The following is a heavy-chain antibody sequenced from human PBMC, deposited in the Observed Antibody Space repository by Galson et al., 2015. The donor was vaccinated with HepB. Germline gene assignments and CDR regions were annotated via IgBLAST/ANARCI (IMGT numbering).Heavy chain of an antibody. CDR3: AKVTSSSTSWPPAAFDI. CDR1: GFTFSSYA. CDR2: ISGSGGST. V-gene: IGHV3-23*01. D-gene: IGHD2-2*01. J-gene: IGHJ3*02. Sequence: SLRLSCAASGFTFSSYAMTWVRQAPGKGLEWVSAISGSGGSTYYADSVKGRFTISRDNSKNTLYLQMNSLRAEDTAVYYCAKVTSSSTSWPPAAFDIWGQGTMVTVSS.